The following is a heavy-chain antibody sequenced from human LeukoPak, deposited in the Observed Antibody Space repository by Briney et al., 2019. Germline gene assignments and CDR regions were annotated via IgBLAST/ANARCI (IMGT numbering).Heavy chain of an antibody. CDR3: ARGHSWDPFDY. Sequence: PGGSLRLSCAASGFTFSSYEMNWVRQAPGKGLEWVSYISSSGSTIYYADSVKGRFTISRDNSKNTLYLQMNSLRAEDTAVYYCARGHSWDPFDYWGQGTLVTVSS. D-gene: IGHD6-13*01. J-gene: IGHJ4*02. CDR1: GFTFSSYE. V-gene: IGHV3-48*03. CDR2: ISSSGSTI.